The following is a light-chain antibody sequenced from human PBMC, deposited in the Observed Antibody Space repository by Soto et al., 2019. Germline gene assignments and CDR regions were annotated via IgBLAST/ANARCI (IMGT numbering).Light chain of an antibody. CDR1: TSDVGGFNY. Sequence: QSALTQPASVSGTPGQSITISCTGTTSDVGGFNYVSWYQQHPGTAPKLMIYEVSTRPPGVSTRFSGSKSGNTASLTISGLQTEDEADYFCSSYTSSSAPYVFGTGTKLTVL. CDR3: SSYTSSSAPYV. V-gene: IGLV2-14*01. CDR2: EVS. J-gene: IGLJ1*01.